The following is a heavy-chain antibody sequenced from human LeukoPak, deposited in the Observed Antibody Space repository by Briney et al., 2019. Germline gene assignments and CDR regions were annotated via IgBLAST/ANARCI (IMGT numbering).Heavy chain of an antibody. CDR3: ARGVITGPNFDY. J-gene: IGHJ4*02. V-gene: IGHV3-20*04. CDR1: GFTFDDYA. Sequence: GSLRLSCAASGFTFDDYAMRWVRQAPGQGLDWVSRINWIGGSTGYVDSVKGRLTISRDNAKNSLYLQMNSLRAEDTALYYCARGVITGPNFDYWGQGILVTVSS. D-gene: IGHD1/OR15-1a*01. CDR2: INWIGGST.